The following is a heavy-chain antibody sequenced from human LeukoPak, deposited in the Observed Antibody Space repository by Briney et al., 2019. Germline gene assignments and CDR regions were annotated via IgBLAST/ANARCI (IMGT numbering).Heavy chain of an antibody. D-gene: IGHD6-13*01. Sequence: GGSLRLSCAASGFTFSSYAMHWVRQAPGKGLEWVAVISYDGSNKYYADSVKGRFTISRDNSKNTLYLQMNSLRAEDTAVYYCARLGGSSHRDYWGQGTLVTVSS. CDR2: ISYDGSNK. J-gene: IGHJ4*02. CDR1: GFTFSSYA. V-gene: IGHV3-30-3*01. CDR3: ARLGGSSHRDY.